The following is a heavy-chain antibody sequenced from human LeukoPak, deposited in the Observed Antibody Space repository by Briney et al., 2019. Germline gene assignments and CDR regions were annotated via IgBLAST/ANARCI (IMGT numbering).Heavy chain of an antibody. CDR2: VGSSGGAT. CDR3: AKDPQGGHCSGADCTH. V-gene: IGHV3-23*01. J-gene: IGHJ4*02. CDR1: GFTSSNYA. D-gene: IGHD2-21*02. Sequence: GGSLRLSCAVSGFTSSNYAMGWVRQAPGKGLEWVSGVGSSGGATYYVDSVKGRFTISRDNSKNTLYLQMNSLRVEDTAVYYCAKDPQGGHCSGADCTHWGQGTLVSVSS.